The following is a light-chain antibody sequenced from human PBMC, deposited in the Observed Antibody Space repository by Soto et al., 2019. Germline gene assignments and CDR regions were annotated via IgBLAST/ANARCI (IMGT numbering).Light chain of an antibody. Sequence: EIVMTQSPATLSVSPGERATLPCRASQSVSSDLAWYHQKPGQAPRLLIYSASTRATGIPARFSGSGSGTEFTLTINSLQSEDFAVYYCQQYNNWPRTFGQGTKV. CDR3: QQYNNWPRT. CDR1: QSVSSD. CDR2: SAS. V-gene: IGKV3-15*01. J-gene: IGKJ1*01.